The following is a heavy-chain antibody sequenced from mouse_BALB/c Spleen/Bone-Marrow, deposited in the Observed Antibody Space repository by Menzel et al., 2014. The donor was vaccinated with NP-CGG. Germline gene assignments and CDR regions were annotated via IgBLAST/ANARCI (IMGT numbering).Heavy chain of an antibody. CDR1: GYTFTNYW. J-gene: IGHJ2*01. Sequence: QVQLQQPGAELAKPGASVKMSCKASGYTFTNYWMYWVKQRPGQGLEWIGYIKVSTGYTEYNQKFKDKATLTADKSSSTAYMQLSSLTSEDSAVYYCTRSYGSSYEYYFDYWGQGTTLTVSS. CDR3: TRSYGSSYEYYFDY. D-gene: IGHD1-1*01. V-gene: IGHV1-7*01. CDR2: IKVSTGYT.